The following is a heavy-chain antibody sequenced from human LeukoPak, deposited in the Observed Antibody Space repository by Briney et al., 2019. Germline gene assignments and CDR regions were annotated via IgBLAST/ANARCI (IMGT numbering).Heavy chain of an antibody. CDR2: IKYDGTNQ. D-gene: IGHD3-16*01. Sequence: PGGSLRLSCVASGFTFGAYDIHWVRQAPGKGLDWVASIKYDGTNQYYADSAKGRFTISRDNSKNTLYLQMNSLRAEDTAVYYCARDSESVWGSYYFDYWGQGTLVTVSS. J-gene: IGHJ4*02. CDR1: GFTFGAYD. CDR3: ARDSESVWGSYYFDY. V-gene: IGHV3-30*02.